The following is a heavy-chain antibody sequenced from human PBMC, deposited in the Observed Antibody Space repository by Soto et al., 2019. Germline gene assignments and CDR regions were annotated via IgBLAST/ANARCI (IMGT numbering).Heavy chain of an antibody. CDR2: INHSGST. D-gene: IGHD2-8*01. V-gene: IGHV4-34*01. Sequence: QVQLQQWGAGLLKPSETLSLTCAVYGGSFSGYYWSWIRQPPGKGLEWIGEINHSGSTNYNPSLKSRVTISVDTSKNQFSLKLSSVTAADTAVYYCARGYDYYYGMDVWGQGTTVTVSS. CDR1: GGSFSGYY. J-gene: IGHJ6*02. CDR3: ARGYDYYYGMDV.